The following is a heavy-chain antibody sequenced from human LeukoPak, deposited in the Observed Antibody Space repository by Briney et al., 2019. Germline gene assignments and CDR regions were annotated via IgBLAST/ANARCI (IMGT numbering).Heavy chain of an antibody. CDR2: IIPIFGTA. D-gene: IGHD6-19*01. V-gene: IGHV1-69*13. Sequence: ASVKVSCKASGGTFSSYAISWLRQAPGQGLEWMGGIIPIFGTANYAQKFQGRVTITADESTSTAYMELSSLRSEDTAVYYCARVQWLVDAFDIWGQGTMVTVSS. CDR1: GGTFSSYA. J-gene: IGHJ3*02. CDR3: ARVQWLVDAFDI.